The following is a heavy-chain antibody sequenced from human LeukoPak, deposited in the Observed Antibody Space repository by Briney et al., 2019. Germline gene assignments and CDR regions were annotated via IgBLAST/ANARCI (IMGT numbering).Heavy chain of an antibody. CDR1: GFTFSTYG. Sequence: GGSLRLSCATSGFTFSTYGMSWARQAPGKGVEWVSVISNSGGITYYADSVKGRFTISRDNSKNMLYLQMNSLTVEDTAVYYCAKSGQLDYWGQGTLVTVSS. CDR3: AKSGQLDY. V-gene: IGHV3-23*01. CDR2: ISNSGGIT. J-gene: IGHJ4*02. D-gene: IGHD6-25*01.